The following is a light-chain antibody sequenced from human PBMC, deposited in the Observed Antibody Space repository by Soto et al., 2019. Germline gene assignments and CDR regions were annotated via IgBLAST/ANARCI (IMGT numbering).Light chain of an antibody. J-gene: IGKJ4*01. CDR3: QQYDTLT. CDR2: DAS. V-gene: IGKV1-33*01. Sequence: DIQMTQSPSSLSASVGDRVTITCQASQDISNYLNWYQQKPGKAPKLLIYDASNLETGVPSRFSGSGSGTDFTFTISSLQHEDIATYYCQQYDTLTFGGGTKVEIK. CDR1: QDISNY.